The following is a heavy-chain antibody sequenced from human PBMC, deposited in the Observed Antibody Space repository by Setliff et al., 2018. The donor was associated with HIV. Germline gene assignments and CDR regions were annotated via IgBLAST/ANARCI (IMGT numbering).Heavy chain of an antibody. D-gene: IGHD3-9*01. CDR2: IHGDGTT. V-gene: IGHV4-59*08. CDR3: VRHSSQWLTFRGAYYFDS. J-gene: IGHJ4*02. CDR1: GASISGYY. Sequence: SETLSLTCTVSGASISGYYWSWIRQTPGKGLEWIGSIHGDGTTNHNPSLKSRVTISLDTPRNHFSLNLHSVTAADTAVYYCVRHSSQWLTFRGAYYFDSWGLGVLVTVSS.